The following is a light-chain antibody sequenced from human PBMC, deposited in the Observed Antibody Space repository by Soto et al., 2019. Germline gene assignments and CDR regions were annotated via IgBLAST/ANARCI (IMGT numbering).Light chain of an antibody. V-gene: IGKV3-11*01. Sequence: EIVLTQSPATLSLSPGERATVSCRASQSVSNNLGWYQQKAGQAPRLRIYDASNRATGIPARFSGSGSGTDFTRTISSLEPEDFAVYDCQHGGTFGQGTRLEIK. CDR3: QHGGT. CDR2: DAS. J-gene: IGKJ5*01. CDR1: QSVSNN.